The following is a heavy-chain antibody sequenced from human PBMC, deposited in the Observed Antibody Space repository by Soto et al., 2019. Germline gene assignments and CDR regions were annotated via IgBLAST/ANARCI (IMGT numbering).Heavy chain of an antibody. D-gene: IGHD1-1*01. CDR2: ISYTGST. V-gene: IGHV4-31*03. Sequence: LSLTCTVSGGSISSGNYYWTWIRQQPGKGLEWIGCISYTGSTYYSPSLKSRVSLSLDTSKSQFSLKVLSVTAADTAVYYCARQSQSTDDDWFGPWGQGTLVTVSS. CDR3: ARQSQSTDDDWFGP. CDR1: GGSISSGNYY. J-gene: IGHJ5*02.